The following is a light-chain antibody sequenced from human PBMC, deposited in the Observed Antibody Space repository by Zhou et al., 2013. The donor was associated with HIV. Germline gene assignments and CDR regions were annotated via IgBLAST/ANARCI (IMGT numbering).Light chain of an antibody. V-gene: IGKV1-27*01. CDR2: SAS. CDR1: QDINHF. CDR3: QKYDSGPRT. J-gene: IGKJ1*01. Sequence: DIQMTQSPSSLSASAGDTVTITCRASQDINHFLAWYQQTAGQVPKLLIHSASSLASSGVPSRFSGSGSGTDFTLTISNLQPEDVATYFCQKYDSGPRTFGPGTKVE.